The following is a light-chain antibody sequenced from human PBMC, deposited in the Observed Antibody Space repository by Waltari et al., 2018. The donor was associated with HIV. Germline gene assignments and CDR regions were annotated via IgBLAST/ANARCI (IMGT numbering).Light chain of an antibody. CDR2: VNSDGSH. Sequence: QPVLTQPPSASGSLGAAVKLTCTLSSGHSSNAIPRHQQQPEKGPRFLMKVNSDGSHNRGAGIPDRFSGSTYGAERYLTISSLQSEDEADYYCQTWGTGIAVFGGGTKLTVL. V-gene: IGLV4-69*01. CDR1: SGHSSNA. J-gene: IGLJ3*02. CDR3: QTWGTGIAV.